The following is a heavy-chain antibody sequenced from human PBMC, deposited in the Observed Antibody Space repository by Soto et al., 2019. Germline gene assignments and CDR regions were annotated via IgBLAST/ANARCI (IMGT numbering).Heavy chain of an antibody. CDR1: GFTFSSYY. V-gene: IGHV3-74*01. CDR2: TNSDGSST. Sequence: GGSLRLSCAASGFTFSSYYMHWVRQAPGKGLVWVSRTNSDGSSTSYADSVKGRFTISRDNAKNTLYLQMNSLRAEDTAVYYCASSPMVRGVPWGQGTLVTVSS. D-gene: IGHD3-10*01. CDR3: ASSPMVRGVP. J-gene: IGHJ4*02.